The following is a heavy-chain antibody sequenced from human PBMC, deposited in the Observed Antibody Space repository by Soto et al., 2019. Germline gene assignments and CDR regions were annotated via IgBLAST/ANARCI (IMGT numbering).Heavy chain of an antibody. CDR3: ARGNYYDSSGYYWPDY. J-gene: IGHJ4*02. CDR2: IYYSGST. V-gene: IGHV4-59*01. D-gene: IGHD3-22*01. CDR1: GGSISSYY. Sequence: PSETLSLTCTVSGGSISSYYWSWIRQPPGKGLEWIGYIYYSGSTNYNPSLKSRVTISVDTSKNQFSLKLSSVTAADTAVYYCARGNYYDSSGYYWPDYWGQGTLVTVSS.